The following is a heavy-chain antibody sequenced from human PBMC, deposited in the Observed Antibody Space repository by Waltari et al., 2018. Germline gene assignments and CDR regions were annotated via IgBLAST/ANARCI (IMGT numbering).Heavy chain of an antibody. D-gene: IGHD6-25*01. V-gene: IGHV4-59*08. CDR3: ARLPDISGWPFDY. J-gene: IGHJ4*02. Sequence: QVQLQESGPGLLKPSETLSLTCTVSTGSINSDYWTWIRQPPGKGREWIGYISYNGRTEYNPSLKSRVTLSIDTSKKHFSLNLNSVTAADTAVYYCARLPDISGWPFDYWGQGTLVTVSS. CDR1: TGSINSDY. CDR2: ISYNGRT.